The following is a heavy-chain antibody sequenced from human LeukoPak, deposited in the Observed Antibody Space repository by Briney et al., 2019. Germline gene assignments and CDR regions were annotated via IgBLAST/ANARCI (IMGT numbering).Heavy chain of an antibody. CDR3: ARGVYIAAAQYAY. D-gene: IGHD6-13*01. J-gene: IGHJ4*02. CDR1: SGSISSYY. Sequence: SETLSLTCTVSSGSISSYYWSWIRQPPGKGLEWIGYIYYSGTTNYNPSLKSRDTISVDTSKNQFSLKLSSVTAADTAVYYCARGVYIAAAQYAYWGQGTLVTVSS. V-gene: IGHV4-59*01. CDR2: IYYSGTT.